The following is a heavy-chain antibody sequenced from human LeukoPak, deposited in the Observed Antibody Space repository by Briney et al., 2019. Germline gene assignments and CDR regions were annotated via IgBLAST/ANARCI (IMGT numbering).Heavy chain of an antibody. CDR1: GFTFSSYA. CDR3: AKDNRFLYYYGSGSYYNDY. J-gene: IGHJ4*02. D-gene: IGHD3-10*01. V-gene: IGHV3-23*01. CDR2: TSGSGGST. Sequence: GGSLRLSCAASGFTFSSYAMNWVRQAPGKGLEWVSGTSGSGGSTFYADSVKGRFTMSRDNSKNTLYLQMNSLRAEDTAVYYCAKDNRFLYYYGSGSYYNDYWGQGTLVTVSS.